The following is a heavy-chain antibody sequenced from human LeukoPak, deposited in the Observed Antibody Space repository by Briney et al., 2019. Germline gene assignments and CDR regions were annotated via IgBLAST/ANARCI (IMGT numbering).Heavy chain of an antibody. Sequence: PGGSLRLSCAASGFTFSSYGIHWVRQAPGKWLEWVALISSNGKNKDYADSVKGRFTISRDNSKNTPYLQMNSLRAEDTAVYYCARPMYYYDSSGSLAVWGQGTTVTVTS. CDR3: ARPMYYYDSSGSLAV. V-gene: IGHV3-30*04. J-gene: IGHJ6*02. CDR1: GFTFSSYG. CDR2: ISSNGKNK. D-gene: IGHD3-22*01.